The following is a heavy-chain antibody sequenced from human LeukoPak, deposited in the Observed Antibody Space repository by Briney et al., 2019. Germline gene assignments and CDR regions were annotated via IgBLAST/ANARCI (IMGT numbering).Heavy chain of an antibody. D-gene: IGHD3-22*01. V-gene: IGHV1-2*02. Sequence: EASVKVSCTASGYTFTGYYMHWVRQAPGQGLEWMGWINPNSGGTNYAQKFQGRVTMTRDTSISTAYMELSRLRSDDTAVYYCARGLNYYDSSGYSPNWFDPWGQGTLVTVSS. J-gene: IGHJ5*02. CDR3: ARGLNYYDSSGYSPNWFDP. CDR2: INPNSGGT. CDR1: GYTFTGYY.